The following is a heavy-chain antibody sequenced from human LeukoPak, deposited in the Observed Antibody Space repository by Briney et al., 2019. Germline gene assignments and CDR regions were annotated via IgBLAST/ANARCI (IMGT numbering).Heavy chain of an antibody. CDR1: GGSISSYY. J-gene: IGHJ4*02. Sequence: PSETLSLTCTVSGGSISSYYWSWLRQPGGKGLEWIGRIYTSGSTNYNPSLKSRVTMSVDTSKNQFSLNLNSVTAADTAVYYCARDSIHSRYGDEYWGQGTLVTVSS. CDR2: IYTSGST. CDR3: ARDSIHSRYGDEY. D-gene: IGHD3-10*01. V-gene: IGHV4-4*07.